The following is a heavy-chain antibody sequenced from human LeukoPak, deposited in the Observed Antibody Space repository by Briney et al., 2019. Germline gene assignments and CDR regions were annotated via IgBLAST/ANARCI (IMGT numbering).Heavy chain of an antibody. J-gene: IGHJ4*02. CDR1: GSTLSSYW. D-gene: IGHD1-26*01. Sequence: GGSLRLSCAASGSTLSSYWMTWVRQAPGKGLEWVAKIKRDGSEKYYVDSVKGRFTISRDNAKNSLYLQMNSLRAEDTAVYYCAKVLQWELLPFDYWGQGTLVTVSS. CDR3: AKVLQWELLPFDY. CDR2: IKRDGSEK. V-gene: IGHV3-7*01.